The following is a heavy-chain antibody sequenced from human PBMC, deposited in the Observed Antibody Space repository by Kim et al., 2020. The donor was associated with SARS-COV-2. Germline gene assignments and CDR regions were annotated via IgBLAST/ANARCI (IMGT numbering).Heavy chain of an antibody. CDR3: ARGVSSGYNHFDH. J-gene: IGHJ4*02. CDR2: IYYSGST. CDR1: GGSISSYY. D-gene: IGHD5-12*01. V-gene: IGHV4-59*13. Sequence: SETLSLTCTVSGGSISSYYWNWIRQAPGKGLEWIGYIYYSGSTNYNPSLKSRVTISVDTSKNQFSLRLTSVTTADTAVYYCARGVSSGYNHFDHWGQGTPVTVSS.